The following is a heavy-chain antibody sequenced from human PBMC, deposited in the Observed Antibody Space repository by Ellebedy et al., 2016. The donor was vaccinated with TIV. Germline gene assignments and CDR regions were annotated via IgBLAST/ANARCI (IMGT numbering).Heavy chain of an antibody. D-gene: IGHD1-14*01. CDR1: GGTFSSYA. CDR3: ARDAPNRQGGAFDI. CDR2: IIPIFGTA. J-gene: IGHJ3*02. Sequence: SVKVSCXASGGTFSSYAISWVRQAPGQGLEWMGGIIPIFGTANYAQKFQGRVTITADESTSTAYMELSSLRSEDTAVYYCARDAPNRQGGAFDIWGQGTMVTVSS. V-gene: IGHV1-69*13.